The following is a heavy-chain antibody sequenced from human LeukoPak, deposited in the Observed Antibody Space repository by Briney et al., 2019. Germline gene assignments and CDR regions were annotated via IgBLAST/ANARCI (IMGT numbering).Heavy chain of an antibody. CDR1: GYTFTSYY. Sequence: ASVKVSCKASGYTFTSYYIHWVRQAPGQGLEWMGLINPSGGSTNYAQKFQGRVTMTRDTSTSTVYMELSSLRSEDTAVYYCAREREGPYGYLDYWGQGTLVTVSS. J-gene: IGHJ4*02. CDR2: INPSGGST. CDR3: AREREGPYGYLDY. V-gene: IGHV1-46*01. D-gene: IGHD4-17*01.